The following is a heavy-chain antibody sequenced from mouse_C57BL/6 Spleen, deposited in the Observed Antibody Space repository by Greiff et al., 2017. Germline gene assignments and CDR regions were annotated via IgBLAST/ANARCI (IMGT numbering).Heavy chain of an antibody. D-gene: IGHD5-2*01. Sequence: QVQLQQPGAELVRPGSSVKLSCKASGYTFTSYWMHWVKQRPIQGLEWIGNIDPSDSETHYNQKFKDKATLTVDKSSSTAYMQLSSLTSEDSAVYYLARGIRTAWFAYWGQGTLVTVSA. CDR3: ARGIRTAWFAY. CDR2: IDPSDSET. J-gene: IGHJ3*01. CDR1: GYTFTSYW. V-gene: IGHV1-52*01.